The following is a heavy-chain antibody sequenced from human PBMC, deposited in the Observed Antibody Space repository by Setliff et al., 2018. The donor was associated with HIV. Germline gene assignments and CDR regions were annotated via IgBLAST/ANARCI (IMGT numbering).Heavy chain of an antibody. CDR2: IIPIFGTA. CDR1: GGTFSRYP. Sequence: SVKVSCKASGGTFSRYPISWVRQAPGQGLEWMGGIIPIFGTANYAQKFQGRVTITADESTSTAYMELSSLRSEDTAVYYCAREREIVGAGNYMDVWGKGTTVTVSS. V-gene: IGHV1-69*13. D-gene: IGHD1-26*01. J-gene: IGHJ6*03. CDR3: AREREIVGAGNYMDV.